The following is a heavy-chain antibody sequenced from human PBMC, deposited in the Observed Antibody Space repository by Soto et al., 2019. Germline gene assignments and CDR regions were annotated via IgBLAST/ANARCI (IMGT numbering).Heavy chain of an antibody. CDR3: ASHSGSSPEGRYYYGMDV. V-gene: IGHV1-69*12. CDR2: IIPIFGTA. CDR1: GGTFSSYA. Sequence: QVQLVQSGAEVKKPGSSVKVSCKASGGTFSSYAISWVRQAPGQGLEWMGGIIPIFGTADYAQKFQGRVKITADESTSTAYMGLGSLRSEDTAVYYCASHSGSSPEGRYYYGMDVWGQGTTVTVSS. J-gene: IGHJ6*02. D-gene: IGHD1-26*01.